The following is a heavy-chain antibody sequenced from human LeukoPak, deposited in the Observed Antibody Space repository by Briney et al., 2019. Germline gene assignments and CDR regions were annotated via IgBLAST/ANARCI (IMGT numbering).Heavy chain of an antibody. J-gene: IGHJ2*01. CDR2: ITTSSSYS. CDR1: GFTFSNYN. Sequence: GGSLRLSCAASGFTFSNYNMNWVRQAPGKGLEWVSSITTSSSYSFYADSVKGRFTISRDDGKNSLSLQMNSLRAEDTAVYYCARKRSGWLNWYFDLWGRGTLVTVSS. D-gene: IGHD6-19*01. V-gene: IGHV3-21*04. CDR3: ARKRSGWLNWYFDL.